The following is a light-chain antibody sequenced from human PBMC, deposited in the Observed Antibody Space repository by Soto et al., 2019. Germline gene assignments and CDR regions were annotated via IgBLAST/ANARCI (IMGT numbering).Light chain of an antibody. V-gene: IGKV3-20*01. Sequence: EIVLTQSPGTLSFSPGERATLSWRASQSVSSSYLAWYQQKPGQAPRLLIYGASSRATGIPDRFSGSGSGTDFTLTISRLEPEDFAVYYCQQYGRSPLITFGQGTRLEIK. CDR3: QQYGRSPLIT. CDR2: GAS. J-gene: IGKJ5*01. CDR1: QSVSSSY.